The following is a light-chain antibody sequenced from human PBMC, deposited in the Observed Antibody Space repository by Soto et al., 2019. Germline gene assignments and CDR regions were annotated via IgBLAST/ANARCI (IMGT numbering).Light chain of an antibody. CDR2: TAS. V-gene: IGKV1-27*01. Sequence: DIPMTQSPSSLSASVGDRVTITCRASQGIRNYLAWYQQKPGKVPKLLIYTASTLQSGVPSRFSGSGSGTDFTLTISSLQPEDVATYYCQKYSGPPYTLGQGTKLEIK. CDR3: QKYSGPPYT. CDR1: QGIRNY. J-gene: IGKJ2*01.